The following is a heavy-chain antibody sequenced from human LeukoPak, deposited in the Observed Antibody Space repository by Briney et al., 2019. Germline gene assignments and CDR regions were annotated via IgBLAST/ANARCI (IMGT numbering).Heavy chain of an antibody. V-gene: IGHV1-46*01. CDR3: AREMATTDYYYYYYTDV. D-gene: IGHD5-24*01. CDR2: INPSGGST. Sequence: ASVKVSCKASGYTFTSYDINWVRQATGQGLEWMGIINPSGGSTSYAQKFQGRVTMTRDMSTSTVYMELSSLRSEDTAVYYCAREMATTDYYYYYYTDVWGKGTTVTVSS. J-gene: IGHJ6*03. CDR1: GYTFTSYD.